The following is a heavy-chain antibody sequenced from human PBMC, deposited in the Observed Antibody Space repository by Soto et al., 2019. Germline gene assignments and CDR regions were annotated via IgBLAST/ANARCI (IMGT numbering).Heavy chain of an antibody. J-gene: IGHJ4*02. CDR3: ARDCGGDCYPQLNY. Sequence: ASVKVSCKASGYTFTGYAMHWVRQAPGQRLEWMGWINAGNGNTKYSQKFQGRVTITRDTSASTAYMELSSLRSEDTAVYYCARDCGGDCYPQLNYWGQGTLVTVSS. CDR2: INAGNGNT. D-gene: IGHD2-21*02. V-gene: IGHV1-3*01. CDR1: GYTFTGYA.